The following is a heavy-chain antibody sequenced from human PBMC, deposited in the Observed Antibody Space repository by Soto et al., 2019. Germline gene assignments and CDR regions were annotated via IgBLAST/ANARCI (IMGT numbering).Heavy chain of an antibody. CDR3: VSDRGYGHASVPYS. CDR2: ISYDGSLQ. Sequence: QAPLVESGGGVVQPGRSLRLSCAASGFAVSSYGMHWVRQAPGPGLEWVAVISYDGSLQHYADSVKGRFTISRDNSKTMVLLQMSSLRAEDTAVYYCVSDRGYGHASVPYSWGQGTLVSVSS. CDR1: GFAVSSYG. V-gene: IGHV3-30*03. D-gene: IGHD5-18*01. J-gene: IGHJ4*02.